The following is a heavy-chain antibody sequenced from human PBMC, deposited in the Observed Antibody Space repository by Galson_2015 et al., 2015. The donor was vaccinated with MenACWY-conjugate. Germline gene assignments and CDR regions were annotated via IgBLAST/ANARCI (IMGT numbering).Heavy chain of an antibody. CDR3: ARGHYGMDV. V-gene: IGHV3-7*03. Sequence: SLRLSCAVSGFTFRNYWMTWVRQAPGKGLEWVASIKKDGSEKYYMDSVKGRFTISRDNTKSSMYLEMNSLRDEDTAVYYCARGHYGMDVWGQGTTVTASS. J-gene: IGHJ6*02. CDR2: IKKDGSEK. CDR1: GFTFRNYW.